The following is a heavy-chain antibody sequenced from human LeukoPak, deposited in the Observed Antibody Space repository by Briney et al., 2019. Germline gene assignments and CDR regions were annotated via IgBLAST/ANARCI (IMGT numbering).Heavy chain of an antibody. Sequence: SETLSLTCAVYGGSFSGYYWSWIRQPPGRGLEWIGEINHSGSTNYIPSLKSRVTLSVDTSKTQFYLKLSSVTAADTAVYYCARGVGVYSNYPTYYYYYYMDVWGKGTTVTVSS. CDR2: INHSGST. J-gene: IGHJ6*03. D-gene: IGHD4-11*01. V-gene: IGHV4-34*01. CDR1: GGSFSGYY. CDR3: ARGVGVYSNYPTYYYYYYMDV.